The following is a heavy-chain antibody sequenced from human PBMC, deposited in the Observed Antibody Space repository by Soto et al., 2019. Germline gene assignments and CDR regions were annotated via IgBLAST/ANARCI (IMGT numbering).Heavy chain of an antibody. J-gene: IGHJ4*02. Sequence: QITLKESGPTLVKPTQTLTLTCTFSGFSLSTSGVGVGWIRQPPGKALEWLALIYWDDDKRYSPSLKSRLTITKDTSKNQVVLTMTNMDPVDTATYYCAHSPPGTYDSSGGDFDYWGQGTLVTVSS. D-gene: IGHD3-22*01. CDR1: GFSLSTSGVG. CDR2: IYWDDDK. V-gene: IGHV2-5*02. CDR3: AHSPPGTYDSSGGDFDY.